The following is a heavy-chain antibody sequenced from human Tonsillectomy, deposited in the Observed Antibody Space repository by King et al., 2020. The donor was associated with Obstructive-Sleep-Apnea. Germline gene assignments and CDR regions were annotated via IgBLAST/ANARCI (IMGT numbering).Heavy chain of an antibody. D-gene: IGHD3-10*01. CDR2: IFCDEGK. CDR1: GFSLITSGVA. CDR3: AHYPGGLYYFDY. Sequence: ITLKESGPTLVKPTQTLTLNCTFSGFSLITSGVAVCWIRHPPGKALEWLALIFCDEGKRYCPSLNGRLTNTKATPKNQVGLTMTNMDPVDTATYYCAHYPGGLYYFDYWGQGTLVTVSS. J-gene: IGHJ4*02. V-gene: IGHV2-5*02.